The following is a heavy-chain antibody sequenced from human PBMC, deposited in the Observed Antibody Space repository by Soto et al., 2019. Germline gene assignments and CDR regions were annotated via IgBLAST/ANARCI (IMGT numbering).Heavy chain of an antibody. CDR2: IRKDGSQR. CDR1: EFAFSSYW. CDR3: ARDVSPGSSGLYFDAFDM. V-gene: IGHV3-7*05. Sequence: EVHLVESGGGLVQPGGSLTLSCAASEFAFSSYWMTWVRQAPGKGLEWVANIRKDGSQRSYLDSVRGRFTISRDNSKNSLSLQMNSLRAEDTALYFCARDVSPGSSGLYFDAFDMWGQGTMVTVSS. D-gene: IGHD6-25*01. J-gene: IGHJ3*02.